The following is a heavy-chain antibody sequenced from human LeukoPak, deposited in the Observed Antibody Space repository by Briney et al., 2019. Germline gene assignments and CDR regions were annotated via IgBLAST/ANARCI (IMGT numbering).Heavy chain of an antibody. CDR2: IGRSGVSI. Sequence: PGGSLRLSCAASGFTFSSYEMNWVRQAPGKGLEWVSYIGRSGVSIYYTDSVKGRFTISRDNAKNSLYLQMNSLRAEDTAVYYCATQGRRAMSGIWGQGTMVTVSS. CDR1: GFTFSSYE. V-gene: IGHV3-48*03. CDR3: ATQGRRAMSGI. J-gene: IGHJ3*02.